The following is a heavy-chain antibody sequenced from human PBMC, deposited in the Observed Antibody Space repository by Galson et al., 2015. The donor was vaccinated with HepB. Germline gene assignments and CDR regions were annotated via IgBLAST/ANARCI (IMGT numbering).Heavy chain of an antibody. J-gene: IGHJ2*01. Sequence: SVKVSCKASGGTFSNYAISWVRQAPGQGLEWMGGIIPLFDTANYAQKFQGRVTITADESTSTAYMELSSLRSEDTAVYYCARIEVAGLNHYWYFDVWVRGTLVIVSS. CDR3: ARIEVAGLNHYWYFDV. V-gene: IGHV1-69*13. CDR1: GGTFSNYA. D-gene: IGHD6-19*01. CDR2: IIPLFDTA.